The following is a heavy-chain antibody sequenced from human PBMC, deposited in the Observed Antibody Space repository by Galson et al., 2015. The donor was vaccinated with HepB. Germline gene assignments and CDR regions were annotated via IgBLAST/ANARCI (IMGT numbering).Heavy chain of an antibody. CDR3: ARAELGYCSSTSCYGNYYYYYMDV. CDR2: IIPIFGTA. D-gene: IGHD2-2*01. CDR1: GGTFSSYA. J-gene: IGHJ6*03. Sequence: SVKVSCKASGGTFSSYAISWVRQAPGQGLEWMGGIIPIFGTANYAQKFQGRVTITADESTSTAYMELSSLRSEDTAVYYCARAELGYCSSTSCYGNYYYYYMDVWGKGTTVTVSS. V-gene: IGHV1-69*13.